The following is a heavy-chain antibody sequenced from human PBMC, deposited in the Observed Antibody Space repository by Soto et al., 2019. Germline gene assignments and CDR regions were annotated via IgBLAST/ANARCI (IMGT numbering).Heavy chain of an antibody. CDR1: GYTFSSYG. Sequence: QVQLVQSGAEVKKPGASVKVSCKASGYTFSSYGISWVRQAPGQGLEWMGWISAYNGNTNYAQNLQGRVTMTTDTSTSTAYMELRSLRSDDTAVHYCARVNFQKRTIRHYSYGMDVWGQGTTVTVSS. V-gene: IGHV1-18*01. J-gene: IGHJ6*02. D-gene: IGHD6-25*01. CDR2: ISAYNGNT. CDR3: ARVNFQKRTIRHYSYGMDV.